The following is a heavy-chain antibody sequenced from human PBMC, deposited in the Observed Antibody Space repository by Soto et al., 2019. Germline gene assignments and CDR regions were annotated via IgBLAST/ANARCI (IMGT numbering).Heavy chain of an antibody. CDR3: AALQGTGLQFFWGGKNWFDP. D-gene: IGHD4-4*01. CDR2: IIPIFGTA. CDR1: GGTFSSYA. J-gene: IGHJ5*02. V-gene: IGHV1-69*01. Sequence: QVQLVQSGAEVKKPGSSVKVSCKASGGTFSSYAISWVRQAPGQGLEWMGGIIPIFGTANYAQKFQGRVTITADESTSTAYMELSSLRSEDTAVYYCAALQGTGLQFFWGGKNWFDPWGHGTMVTVSS.